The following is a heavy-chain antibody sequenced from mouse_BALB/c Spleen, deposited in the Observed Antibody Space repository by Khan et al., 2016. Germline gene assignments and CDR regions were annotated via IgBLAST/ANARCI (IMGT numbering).Heavy chain of an antibody. CDR2: INPDSSTI. CDR1: GFDFSRYW. Sequence: EVKLLESGGGLVQPGGSLRLSCAASGFDFSRYWMSWVRQAPGKGLEWIGEINPDSSTINYTPSLKHKFIISRDNAKNTLYLQMSKVSSEDTALYYCARAGYYGYLAYWGQWTLVTVSA. V-gene: IGHV4-1*02. CDR3: ARAGYYGYLAY. J-gene: IGHJ3*01. D-gene: IGHD1-1*01.